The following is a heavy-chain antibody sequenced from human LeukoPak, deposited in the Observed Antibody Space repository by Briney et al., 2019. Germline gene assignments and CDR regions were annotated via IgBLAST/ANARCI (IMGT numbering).Heavy chain of an antibody. CDR3: ARGGRAYGD. V-gene: IGHV3-7*04. CDR1: GFTFSNYW. J-gene: IGHJ4*02. Sequence: GGSLRLSCAASGFTFSNYWMRWVRQAPGKGLEWVANIKQDGSEKYYVDSVKGRFTISRDNAKNSLYLQMNSLRADDTAVYYCARGGRAYGDWGQGTLVTVSS. D-gene: IGHD3-16*01. CDR2: IKQDGSEK.